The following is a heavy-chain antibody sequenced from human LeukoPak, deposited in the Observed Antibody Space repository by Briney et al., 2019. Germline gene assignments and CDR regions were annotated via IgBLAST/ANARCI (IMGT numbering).Heavy chain of an antibody. CDR1: GFTFSGYD. J-gene: IGHJ4*02. CDR3: ARGTGSYYSLGY. D-gene: IGHD1-26*01. V-gene: IGHV3-30*03. CDR2: IPYDGSNK. Sequence: GRSLRLSCVASGFTFSGYDIHWVRQAPGRGLEWVTLIPYDGSNKYYADSVKGRFTISRDNPKNTLYLQMDSLRAEDTAMYYCARGTGSYYSLGYWGQGTLVAVSS.